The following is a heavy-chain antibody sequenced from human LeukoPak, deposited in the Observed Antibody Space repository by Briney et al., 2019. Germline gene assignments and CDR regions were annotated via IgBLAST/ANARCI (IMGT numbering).Heavy chain of an antibody. Sequence: GGSLRLSCAASGFTFSSYGMSWVRQAPGKGLEWVSAISGSGGSTYYADSVKGRFTVSRDNDKNSLYLQMNSLRGEDTAVYYCAGAGYCSGGRCYGGDYWGQGTLVTVSS. CDR1: GFTFSSYG. D-gene: IGHD2-15*01. CDR3: AGAGYCSGGRCYGGDY. V-gene: IGHV3-23*01. CDR2: ISGSGGST. J-gene: IGHJ4*02.